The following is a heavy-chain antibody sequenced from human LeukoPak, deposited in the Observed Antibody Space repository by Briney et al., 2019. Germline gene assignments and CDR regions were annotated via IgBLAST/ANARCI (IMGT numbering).Heavy chain of an antibody. CDR3: ARGTIGIAAAGISYYYYGMDV. V-gene: IGHV4-34*01. CDR2: INHSGST. CDR1: GGSFSGYY. Sequence: PSETLSLTCAVYGGSFSGYYWSWIRQPPGKGLEWIGEINHSGSTNYNPSLKGRVTISVDTSKNQFSLKLSSVTAADTAVYYCARGTIGIAAAGISYYYYGMDVWGQGTTVTVSS. D-gene: IGHD6-13*01. J-gene: IGHJ6*02.